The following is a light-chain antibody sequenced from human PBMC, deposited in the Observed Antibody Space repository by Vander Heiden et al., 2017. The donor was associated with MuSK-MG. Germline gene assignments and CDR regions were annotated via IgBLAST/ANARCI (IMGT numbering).Light chain of an antibody. CDR2: QDT. CDR3: QAWDSTTV. J-gene: IGLJ1*01. V-gene: IGLV3-1*01. CDR1: KVGDKY. Sequence: SYELTQSPSVSVSPGQTASITCPGDKVGDKYASWYQQKPGQSPVLVIYQDTKRPSGIPERFSGSNSGNTATLTISGTQAVDEADYYCQAWDSTTVFGTGTKVTVL.